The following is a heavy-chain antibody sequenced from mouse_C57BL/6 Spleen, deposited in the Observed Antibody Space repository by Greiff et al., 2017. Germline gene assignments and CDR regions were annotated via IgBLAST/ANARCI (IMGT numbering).Heavy chain of an antibody. V-gene: IGHV1-52*01. CDR1: GYTFTSYW. D-gene: IGHD2-14*01. CDR3: ARRGTEFAY. CDR2: IDPSDSAT. J-gene: IGHJ2*01. Sequence: QVQLQQPGAELVRPGSSVKLSCKASGYTFTSYWMHWVKQRPIKSLEWIGNIDPSDSATHYNQKFKDKATLTVDKSSSTAYMQLSSLTSEDSAVYYCARRGTEFAYWGQGTTVTVS.